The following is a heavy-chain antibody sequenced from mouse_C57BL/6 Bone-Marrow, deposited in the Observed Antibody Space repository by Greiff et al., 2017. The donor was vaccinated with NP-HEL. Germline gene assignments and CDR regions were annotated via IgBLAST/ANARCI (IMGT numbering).Heavy chain of an antibody. D-gene: IGHD1-1*01. CDR1: GFNIKDDY. CDR3: IITTVRGYYFDY. CDR2: IDPENGDT. Sequence: EVQLQQSGAELVRPGASVKLSCTASGFNIKDDYMHWVKQRPEQGLEWIGWIDPENGDTEYASKFQGKATITADTSSNTAYLQLSSLTSEDTAVYYCIITTVRGYYFDYWGQGTTLTVSS. V-gene: IGHV14-4*01. J-gene: IGHJ2*01.